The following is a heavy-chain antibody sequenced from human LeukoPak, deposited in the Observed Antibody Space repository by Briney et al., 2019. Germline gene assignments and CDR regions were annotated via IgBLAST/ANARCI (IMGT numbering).Heavy chain of an antibody. J-gene: IGHJ4*02. Sequence: PGRSLRLSCAASGFTFSSYAMHWVRQAPGKGLEWVSAISGSGGSTYYADSVKGRFTISRDNSKNTLYLQMNSLRAEDTAVYYCAKDRSSPRGYSGYDSFDYWGQGTLVTVSS. D-gene: IGHD5-12*01. CDR2: ISGSGGST. CDR1: GFTFSSYA. V-gene: IGHV3-23*01. CDR3: AKDRSSPRGYSGYDSFDY.